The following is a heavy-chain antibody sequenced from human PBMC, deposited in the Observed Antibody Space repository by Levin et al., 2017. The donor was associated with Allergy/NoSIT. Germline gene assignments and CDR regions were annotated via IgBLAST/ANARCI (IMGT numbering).Heavy chain of an antibody. Sequence: RASVKVSCKASGYTFTGHYLHWVRQAPGQGLEWMGWINSNSGATNSAQKFQGSVTMTRDTSISTAYMELSRLRSDDTAVYYCARDRGSGAQHYFDSWGQGTLVTVSS. CDR3: ARDRGSGAQHYFDS. CDR2: INSNSGAT. V-gene: IGHV1-2*02. D-gene: IGHD2-15*01. CDR1: GYTFTGHY. J-gene: IGHJ4*02.